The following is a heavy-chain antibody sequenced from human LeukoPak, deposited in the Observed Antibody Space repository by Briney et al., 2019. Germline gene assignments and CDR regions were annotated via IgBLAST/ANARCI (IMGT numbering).Heavy chain of an antibody. CDR3: ASRHCSGGGCYFAGADPFDY. D-gene: IGHD2-15*01. J-gene: IGHJ4*01. V-gene: IGHV3-53*01. CDR2: IYSGGNI. CDR1: GFTVSSTY. Sequence: GGSLRLSCAASGFTVSSTYMSWVRQAPGKGLEWVSVIYSGGNIYYIDSVKGRFTISRDTSKNTLYLQMNSLRAEDTAVYFCASRHCSGGGCYFAGADPFDYWGQEPWSPSPQ.